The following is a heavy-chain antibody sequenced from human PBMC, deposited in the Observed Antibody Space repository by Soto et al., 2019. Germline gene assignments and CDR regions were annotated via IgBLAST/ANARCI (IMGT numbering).Heavy chain of an antibody. CDR1: GFPFSDYY. Sequence: QVQLVESGGDLVKPGGSLRLSCAASGFPFSDYYMSWIRQAPGKGLEWVSSISSSSSDTNYAQSVKGRFTISSNNAKSPLHLQRNSLRAEDTSVYFCARSRPTGYYNYWGQGTLVTVSA. J-gene: IGHJ4*02. CDR2: ISSSSSDT. CDR3: ARSRPTGYYNY. D-gene: IGHD3-9*01. V-gene: IGHV3-11*05.